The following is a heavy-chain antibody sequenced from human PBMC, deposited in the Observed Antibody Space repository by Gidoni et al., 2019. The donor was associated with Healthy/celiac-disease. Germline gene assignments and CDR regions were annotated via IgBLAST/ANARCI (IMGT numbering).Heavy chain of an antibody. V-gene: IGHV3-30*18. CDR1: GFTFSSYG. CDR3: AKDDSHGPVARHFDY. Sequence: QVQLVESGGGVVQPGRSLRLSCAASGFTFSSYGMHWVRQAPGKGLEWVAVISYGGSNKYYADSVKGRFTISRDNSKNTLYLQMNSLRAEDTAVYYCAKDDSHGPVARHFDYWGQGTLVTVSS. CDR2: ISYGGSNK. D-gene: IGHD6-19*01. J-gene: IGHJ4*02.